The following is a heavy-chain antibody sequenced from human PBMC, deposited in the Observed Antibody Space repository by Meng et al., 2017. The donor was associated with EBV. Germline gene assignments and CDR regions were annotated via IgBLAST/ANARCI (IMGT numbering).Heavy chain of an antibody. J-gene: IGHJ4*02. Sequence: QVHLQEPGPGLVKPSETLSLTCTVSGASVSGGTFHWSWIRQPPGKELQWIGYIYDGGTTIYNPSLKSRVTIFLDTSRNQFSLGLRSVTTADTAVYYCAKSSSSTPGVVDSWGQGTLVTVSS. CDR2: IYDGGTT. CDR1: GASVSGGTFH. V-gene: IGHV4-61*01. D-gene: IGHD2-2*01. CDR3: AKSSSSTPGVVDS.